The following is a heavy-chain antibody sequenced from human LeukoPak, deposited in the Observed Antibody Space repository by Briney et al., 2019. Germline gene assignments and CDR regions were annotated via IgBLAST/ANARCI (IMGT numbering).Heavy chain of an antibody. CDR2: INHSGST. J-gene: IGHJ6*02. V-gene: IGHV4-34*01. CDR3: ARGDLEWLRPRHGMDV. D-gene: IGHD5-12*01. CDR1: GGSFSGYY. Sequence: SETLSLTCAVYGGSFSGYYWSWIRQPPGKGPEWIGEINHSGSTNYNPSLKSRVTISVDTSKNQFSLKLSSVTAADTAVYYCARGDLEWLRPRHGMDVWGQGTTVTVSS.